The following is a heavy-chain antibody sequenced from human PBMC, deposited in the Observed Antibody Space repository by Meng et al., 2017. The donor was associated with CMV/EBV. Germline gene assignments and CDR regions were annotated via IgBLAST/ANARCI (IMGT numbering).Heavy chain of an antibody. CDR1: GFTFSSYA. CDR3: AKDIRVTMVRGGNYYYYGMDV. Sequence: GESLKISCAASGFTFSSYAMSWVRQAPGKGLEWVSVIYRGGSSTYYADSVKGRFTISRDNSKNTLYLQMNSLRAEDTAVYYCAKDIRVTMVRGGNYYYYGMDVWGQGTTVTVSS. V-gene: IGHV3-23*03. D-gene: IGHD3-10*01. J-gene: IGHJ6*02. CDR2: IYRGGSST.